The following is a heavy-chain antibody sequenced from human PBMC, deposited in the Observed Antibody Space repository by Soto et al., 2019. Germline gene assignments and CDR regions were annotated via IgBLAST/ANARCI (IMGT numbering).Heavy chain of an antibody. V-gene: IGHV3-7*03. CDR1: GFTFSSYW. J-gene: IGHJ6*02. Sequence: PGGSLRLSCAASGFTFSSYWMSWVRQAPGKGLEWVANIKQDGSEKYYVDSVKGRFTISRDNAKNSLYLQMNSLRAEDTAVYYCAREFNDFWSGYHYYYYYGMDVWGQGTTVTVS. CDR2: IKQDGSEK. D-gene: IGHD3-3*01. CDR3: AREFNDFWSGYHYYYYYGMDV.